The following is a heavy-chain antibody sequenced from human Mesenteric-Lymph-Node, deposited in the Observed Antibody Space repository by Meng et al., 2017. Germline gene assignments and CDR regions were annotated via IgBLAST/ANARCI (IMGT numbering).Heavy chain of an antibody. J-gene: IGHJ4*02. Sequence: GESLKISCAASGFSFNDYYMTWIRQAPGKGLEWVSYISNTGNSIYYADSVKGRFTISRDNAKNSLYLQMNSLRAEDTAVYYCAKYDLTEAGYFDYWGQGTLVTVSS. D-gene: IGHD6-13*01. CDR1: GFSFNDYY. CDR3: AKYDLTEAGYFDY. CDR2: ISNTGNSI. V-gene: IGHV3-11*01.